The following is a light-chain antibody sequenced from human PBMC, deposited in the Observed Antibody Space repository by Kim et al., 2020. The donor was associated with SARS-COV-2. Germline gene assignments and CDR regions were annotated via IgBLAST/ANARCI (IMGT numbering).Light chain of an antibody. J-gene: IGKJ1*01. CDR3: MQGTHWPPT. CDR2: KVS. V-gene: IGKV2-30*01. Sequence: PASISCMSSQSLVYRDRNTYLTWFHQRPGESPRRLVYKVSSRESGVPDRFSGSGSGTDFTLKISRVEAEDVGIYYCMQGTHWPPTFGQGTKVDIK. CDR1: QSLVYRDRNTY.